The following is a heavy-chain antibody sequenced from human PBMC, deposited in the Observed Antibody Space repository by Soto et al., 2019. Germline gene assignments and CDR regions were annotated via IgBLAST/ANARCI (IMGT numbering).Heavy chain of an antibody. Sequence: DVQLLESGGGLVQPGGSLRLSCAASGFTSINFVMSWVRQAPGKGLEWVSGISASGGSTYYADSVKGRFTISRDNSKNTLYLQMNSLRAEDTAVYYCATDGVMPPTLGGQGTLVTVSS. V-gene: IGHV3-23*01. CDR2: ISASGGST. J-gene: IGHJ4*02. D-gene: IGHD2-2*01. CDR3: ATDGVMPPTL. CDR1: GFTSINFV.